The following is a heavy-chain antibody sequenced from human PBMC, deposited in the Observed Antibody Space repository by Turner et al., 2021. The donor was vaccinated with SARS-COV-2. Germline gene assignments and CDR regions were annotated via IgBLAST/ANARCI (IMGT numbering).Heavy chain of an antibody. D-gene: IGHD3-16*01. Sequence: QVQLQESGPGLVKPSETLSLTCSVSGDSISRSVYYWNGLRQQPGKGLEWIGYLFNSGSNHYNPSFRGRTTISTDTSKNQLSLELTYVTAADTAVYYCARDRAGDNRQDALDIWGHGTLVTVSS. CDR3: ARDRAGDNRQDALDI. CDR1: GDSISRSVYY. V-gene: IGHV4-31*03. CDR2: LFNSGSN. J-gene: IGHJ3*02.